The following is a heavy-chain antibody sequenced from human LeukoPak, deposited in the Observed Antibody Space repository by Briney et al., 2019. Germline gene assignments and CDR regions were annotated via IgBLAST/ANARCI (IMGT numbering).Heavy chain of an antibody. CDR3: ATTGQDIVVVVAATRVDY. Sequence: SETLSLTCTVSGGSISSSSYYWGWTRQPPGKGLEWIWSIYYSGSTYYNPSLKSRVTISVDTSKNQFSLKLSSVTAADTAVYYCATTGQDIVVVVAATRVDYWGQGTLVTVSS. V-gene: IGHV4-39*01. CDR2: IYYSGST. J-gene: IGHJ4*02. CDR1: GGSISSSSYY. D-gene: IGHD2-15*01.